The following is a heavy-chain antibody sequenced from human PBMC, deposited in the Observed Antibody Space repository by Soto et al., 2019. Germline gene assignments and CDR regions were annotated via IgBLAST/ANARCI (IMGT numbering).Heavy chain of an antibody. D-gene: IGHD6-6*01. J-gene: IGHJ5*02. CDR2: IFYSGST. Sequence: SETLSLTCTVSGGSISSYYWTWIRQPPGKGLEWIGYIFYSGSTNYNPSLKSRVTISVDTSRNQFSLKLSSVTAADTAVYYCARHYSAYSSSDWFDPWGQGTLVTVSS. CDR1: GGSISSYY. V-gene: IGHV4-59*08. CDR3: ARHYSAYSSSDWFDP.